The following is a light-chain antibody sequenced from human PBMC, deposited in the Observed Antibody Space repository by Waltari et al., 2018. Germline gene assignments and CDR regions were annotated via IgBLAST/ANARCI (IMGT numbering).Light chain of an antibody. CDR1: QSVSSN. J-gene: IGKJ5*01. CDR2: GAS. CDR3: QQYNNWPPIT. Sequence: IVMTQSRATRSLSPGERATLSCRASQSVSSNLAGYQQKPGRAPRLLIYGASTRSTGSPARCSGSGSGTEFILTISSLQYEDFAVYYCQQYNNWPPITFGQGTRLEIK. V-gene: IGKV3-15*01.